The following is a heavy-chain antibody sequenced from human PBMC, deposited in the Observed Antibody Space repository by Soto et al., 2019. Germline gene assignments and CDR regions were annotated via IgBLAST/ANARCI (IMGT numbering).Heavy chain of an antibody. Sequence: QVQLVQSGAEVKKPGASVTVSCRSSGDTFNDYYIHWVRQAPGQGLEWMGWINPNGGVTKYAQKFQGWVSMTRDTSIRTVYMQLRRLRSDDTAVYYCARESGGATATLDYSCFCMDVWGTGTTVTVSS. J-gene: IGHJ6*03. CDR2: INPNGGVT. CDR3: ARESGGATATLDYSCFCMDV. CDR1: GDTFNDYY. D-gene: IGHD5-12*01. V-gene: IGHV1-2*04.